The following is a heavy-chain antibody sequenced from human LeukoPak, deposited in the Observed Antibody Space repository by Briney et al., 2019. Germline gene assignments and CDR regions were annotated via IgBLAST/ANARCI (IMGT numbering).Heavy chain of an antibody. D-gene: IGHD3-9*01. Sequence: GGSLRLSCAASGFTFSSYAMTWVRQAPGRGLEWVSAISGNGGTTYYADSVKGRFTISRDNSKNTLYLQMNSLRAEDTAVYYCARGDILTGYYNLDYWGQGTLVTVSS. CDR3: ARGDILTGYYNLDY. CDR1: GFTFSSYA. V-gene: IGHV3-23*01. CDR2: ISGNGGTT. J-gene: IGHJ4*02.